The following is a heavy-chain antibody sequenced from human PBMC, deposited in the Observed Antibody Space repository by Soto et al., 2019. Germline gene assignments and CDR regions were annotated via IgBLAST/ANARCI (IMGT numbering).Heavy chain of an antibody. CDR2: IWYDGSNK. J-gene: IGHJ4*02. D-gene: IGHD1-26*01. CDR1: GFTFSSYG. Sequence: QAQLVESGGGVVQPGRSLRLSCAASGFTFSSYGMHWVRQAPGKGLEWVAVIWYDGSNKYYADSVKGRFTISRDNSKNTLYLQMNSLRAEDTAVYYCARDRAYSGSYYDYWGQGTLVTVSS. CDR3: ARDRAYSGSYYDY. V-gene: IGHV3-33*01.